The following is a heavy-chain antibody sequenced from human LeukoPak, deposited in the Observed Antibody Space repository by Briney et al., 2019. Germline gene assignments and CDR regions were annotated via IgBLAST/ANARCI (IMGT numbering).Heavy chain of an antibody. CDR2: IRYTCDT. J-gene: IGHJ4*02. CDR1: GDSISSSY. CDR3: AKAPPPRCPGDTCYPIFEY. V-gene: IGHV4-59*01. Sequence: SETLSLTCTVSGDSISSSYWSWIRHCPAKGLEWIGFIRYTCDTNYNPYLKSRVTISLDTTKNQFFLNLNSVTTADTAIYYCAKAPPPRCPGDTCYPIFEYWGQGTLVTVSS. D-gene: IGHD2-15*01.